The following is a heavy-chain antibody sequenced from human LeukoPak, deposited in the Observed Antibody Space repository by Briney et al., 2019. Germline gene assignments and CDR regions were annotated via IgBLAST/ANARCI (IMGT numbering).Heavy chain of an antibody. Sequence: PGGSLRLSCAVSGFTFSSYWMSWVRQAPGKGLEWVANIKQDGSEKYYVDSVKDRFTISRDNAKNSLYLQMNSLGAEDTAVYYCAREATSFAPDYWGQGTLLTVSS. D-gene: IGHD3-16*01. CDR2: IKQDGSEK. J-gene: IGHJ4*02. CDR3: AREATSFAPDY. V-gene: IGHV3-7*01. CDR1: GFTFSSYW.